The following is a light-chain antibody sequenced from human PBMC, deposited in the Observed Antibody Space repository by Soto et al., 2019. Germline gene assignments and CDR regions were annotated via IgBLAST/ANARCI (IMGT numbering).Light chain of an antibody. CDR3: QQSRSWPRT. V-gene: IGKV3-15*01. CDR1: QSVHIP. CDR2: GAS. J-gene: IGKJ1*01. Sequence: EVVLAESPATLSVSPAERLTLSCRASQSVHIPLAWYQQTPGKAPRLLLHGASTRASEMPARFSGRGAGAEFTLTISSLQPEDFAAYYCQQSRSWPRTFGQGTKVDIK.